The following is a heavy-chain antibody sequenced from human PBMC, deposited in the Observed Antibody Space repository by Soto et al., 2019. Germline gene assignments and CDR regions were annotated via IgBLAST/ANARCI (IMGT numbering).Heavy chain of an antibody. D-gene: IGHD5-12*01. CDR1: GVVTFSGRYY. J-gene: IGHJ4*02. CDR3: ARGYSGYDYKFDY. Sequence: PSETLSLTCSVSGVVTFSGRYYWSWIRQRPGKGLECLGYIFNSGSAYYNPSLRSRVTISIDTSKDEFSLTLSSVTAADTAVYFCARGYSGYDYKFDYWGQGPRSPS. CDR2: IFNSGSA. V-gene: IGHV4-31*03.